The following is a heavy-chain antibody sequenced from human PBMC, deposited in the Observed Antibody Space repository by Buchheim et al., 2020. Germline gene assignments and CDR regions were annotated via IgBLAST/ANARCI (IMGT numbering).Heavy chain of an antibody. J-gene: IGHJ6*02. D-gene: IGHD3-9*01. V-gene: IGHV1-2*02. Sequence: QVQLVQSGAEVKKPGASVKVSCKASGYTFTGYYMNWVRQAPGQGLEWMGWINPNSGGTHYAQKFQGRVTMTRHTSISTAYMELSRLRSDDTAVYYCARDLNYDILTSVYYYGMDVWGQGTT. CDR1: GYTFTGYY. CDR2: INPNSGGT. CDR3: ARDLNYDILTSVYYYGMDV.